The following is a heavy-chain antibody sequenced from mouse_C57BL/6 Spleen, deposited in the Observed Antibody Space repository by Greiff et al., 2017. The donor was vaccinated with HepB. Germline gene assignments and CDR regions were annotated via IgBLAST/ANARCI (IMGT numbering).Heavy chain of an antibody. J-gene: IGHJ2*01. Sequence: EVQLQQSGPELVKPGASVKIPCKASGYTFTDYNMDWVKQSHGKSLEWIGDINPNNGGTIYNQTFKGKATLTVDKSSSTAYMELRSLTSEDTAVYYCARRDSSGYVRSPLDFDYWGQGTTLTVSS. D-gene: IGHD3-2*02. CDR2: INPNNGGT. V-gene: IGHV1-18*01. CDR1: GYTFTDYN. CDR3: ARRDSSGYVRSPLDFDY.